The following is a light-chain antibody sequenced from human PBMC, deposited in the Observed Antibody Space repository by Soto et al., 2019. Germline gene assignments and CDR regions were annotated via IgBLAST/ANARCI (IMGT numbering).Light chain of an antibody. J-gene: IGLJ3*02. V-gene: IGLV2-14*01. Sequence: QSVLTQPASVSGSPGQSITISCTGTSSDVGGYNYVSWYQQHPANAPKLMIFEVSSRPSGVSNRFSGSKSGNTASLTISGLQAEDEAYYYCSSYTSSSNWVFGGGTKLTVL. CDR2: EVS. CDR1: SSDVGGYNY. CDR3: SSYTSSSNWV.